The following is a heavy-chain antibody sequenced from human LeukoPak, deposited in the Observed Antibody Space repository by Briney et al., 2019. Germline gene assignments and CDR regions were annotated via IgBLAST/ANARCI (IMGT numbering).Heavy chain of an antibody. Sequence: GGSPRLSCAASGFTFDDYAMHWVRQAPGKGLEWVSLISGDGGSTYYADSVKGRFTISRDNSKNSLYLQMNSLRTEDTALYYCAKDQIYCGGDCQYDYWGQGTLVTVSS. J-gene: IGHJ4*02. CDR3: AKDQIYCGGDCQYDY. V-gene: IGHV3-43*02. CDR1: GFTFDDYA. CDR2: ISGDGGST. D-gene: IGHD2-21*02.